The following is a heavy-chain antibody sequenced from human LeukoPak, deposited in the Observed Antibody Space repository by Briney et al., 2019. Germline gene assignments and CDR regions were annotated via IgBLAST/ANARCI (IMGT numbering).Heavy chain of an antibody. CDR3: ATPNHRLLNYYDSSGRNFDY. J-gene: IGHJ4*02. CDR2: FDPEDGET. V-gene: IGHV1-24*01. D-gene: IGHD3-22*01. Sequence: ASVKVSCKVSGYTLTELSMHWVRQAPGKGLEWMGGFDPEDGETIYAQKFQGRVTMTEDTSTDTAYMELSSLRSEDTAVYYCATPNHRLLNYYDSSGRNFDYWGQGTLVTVSS. CDR1: GYTLTELS.